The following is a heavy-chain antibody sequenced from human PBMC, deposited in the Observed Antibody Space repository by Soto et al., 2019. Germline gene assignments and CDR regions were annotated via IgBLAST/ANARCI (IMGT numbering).Heavy chain of an antibody. J-gene: IGHJ3*01. CDR1: SGSIINYY. D-gene: IGHD1-26*01. CDR2: IYYSGRT. CDR3: SSLSTLATTTGDAFAL. V-gene: IGHV4-59*01. Sequence: QVQLKESGPGLVKPSETLSLTCPVSSGSIINYYWSWIRQPTGKGLAWLGFIYYSGRTNYNYLLKSRASISVDMTRQQRALMLSPVTAAHTAVYALSSLSTLATTTGDAFALWGQGTRVTVSS.